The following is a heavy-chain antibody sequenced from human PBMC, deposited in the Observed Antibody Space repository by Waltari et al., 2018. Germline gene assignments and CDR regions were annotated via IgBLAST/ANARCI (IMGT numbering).Heavy chain of an antibody. D-gene: IGHD3-10*01. CDR3: AREVKYYGSGSYRGWFDP. Sequence: QVQLQESGPGLVKPSATLSLTCAVSGDSISSGYYWVWIRQPPWKGLGWLGRVHQIGRNYYNPARKSRVTIAVDTSKNQFSLKLSSVTAADTAVYYCAREVKYYGSGSYRGWFDPWGQGTLVTVSS. CDR1: GDSISSGYY. V-gene: IGHV4-38-2*02. CDR2: VHQIGRN. J-gene: IGHJ5*02.